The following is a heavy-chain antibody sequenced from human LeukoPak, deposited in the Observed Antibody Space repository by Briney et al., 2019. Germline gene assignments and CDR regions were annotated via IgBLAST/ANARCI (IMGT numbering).Heavy chain of an antibody. D-gene: IGHD3-9*01. CDR3: ARVRGDILTGYNWFDP. CDR1: GFTFSSYG. V-gene: IGHV3-33*01. CDR2: IWYDGSNK. J-gene: IGHJ5*02. Sequence: GGSLRLSCTASGFTFSSYGMHWVRQAPGKGLEWVAVIWYDGSNKYYADSVKGRFTISRDNSKNTLYLQMSSLRAEDTAVYYCARVRGDILTGYNWFDPWGQGTLVTVSS.